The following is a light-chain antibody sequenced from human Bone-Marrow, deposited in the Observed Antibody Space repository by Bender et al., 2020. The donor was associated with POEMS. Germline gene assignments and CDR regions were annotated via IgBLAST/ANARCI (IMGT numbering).Light chain of an antibody. J-gene: IGLJ3*02. Sequence: QSALTQPPSASGSPGQSVTISCTGTSSDVGGYNYVSWYQQHPGKAPNLVLYEDSKRPSGISKRFSGSKSGNTASLTISGLQAEDEADYYCCSYAGSRTWVFGVGTTLTVL. CDR2: EDS. CDR3: CSYAGSRTWV. CDR1: SSDVGGYNY. V-gene: IGLV2-23*01.